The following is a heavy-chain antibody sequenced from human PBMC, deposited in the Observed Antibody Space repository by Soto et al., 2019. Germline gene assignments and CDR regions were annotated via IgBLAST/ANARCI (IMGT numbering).Heavy chain of an antibody. CDR2: ISYSGST. CDR3: ARDKITGLFDY. CDR1: GASITTYY. V-gene: IGHV4-59*12. D-gene: IGHD2-8*02. Sequence: SETLSLTCTVSGASITTYYWSWIRQPPGKGLEWIGYISYSGSTDYNPSLKSRVTISVDTSKNQFSLKLPSVTAADTAVYYCARDKITGLFDYWGQGTLVTVSS. J-gene: IGHJ4*02.